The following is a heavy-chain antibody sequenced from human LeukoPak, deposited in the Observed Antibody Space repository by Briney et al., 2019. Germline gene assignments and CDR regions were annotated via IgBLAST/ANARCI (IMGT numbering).Heavy chain of an antibody. D-gene: IGHD3-3*01. CDR3: AKDLPTYYDFWSGYPLDY. J-gene: IGHJ4*02. CDR2: IRYDGRNK. CDR1: GFTFSSYG. Sequence: GGSLRLSCAASGFTFSSYGMHWVRQAPGKGLEWVAFIRYDGRNKYYADSVKGRFTISRDNSKNTLYLQMNSLRAEDTAVYYCAKDLPTYYDFWSGYPLDYWGQGTLVTVSS. V-gene: IGHV3-30*02.